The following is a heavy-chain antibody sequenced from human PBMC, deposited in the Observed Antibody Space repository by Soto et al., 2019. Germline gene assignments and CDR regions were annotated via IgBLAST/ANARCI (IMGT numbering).Heavy chain of an antibody. D-gene: IGHD1-26*01. Sequence: QVQLQESGPGQVKPSETLSLTCTISGGSVSVYYWSWIRQPPGQALEWIGYIYDSGSPYYNPSFRSRVIISAGTSKNEISLKLTSATAADTAVYYCARGVGSSPPRYWGRGTLVTVSS. CDR3: ARGVGSSPPRY. J-gene: IGHJ4*02. CDR1: GGSVSVYY. V-gene: IGHV4-59*02. CDR2: IYDSGSP.